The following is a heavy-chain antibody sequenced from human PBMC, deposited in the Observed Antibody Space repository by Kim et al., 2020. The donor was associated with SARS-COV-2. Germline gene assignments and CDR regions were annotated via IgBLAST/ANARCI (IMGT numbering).Heavy chain of an antibody. Sequence: ASVKVSCKASGYTFTAHHIHWVRQAPGQGLEWMGWIYPNSGGTSYAQKFQDRVTVTRDTSINTVYMELSSLTSDDTAVYFCMREDYWGQGTLVTVSS. CDR3: MREDY. CDR1: GYTFTAHH. CDR2: IYPNSGGT. J-gene: IGHJ4*02. V-gene: IGHV1-2*02.